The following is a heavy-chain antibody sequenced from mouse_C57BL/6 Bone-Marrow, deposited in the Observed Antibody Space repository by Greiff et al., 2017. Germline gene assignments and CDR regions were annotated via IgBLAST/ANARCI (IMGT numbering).Heavy chain of an antibody. CDR3: ARWGLGRRSFDY. V-gene: IGHV1S45*01. D-gene: IGHD4-1*01. J-gene: IGHJ2*01. CDR1: GYTFTDYN. CDR2: IDPSDSYT. Sequence: EVQLQQSGPELVKPGASVKMSCKASGYTFTDYNMHWVKQSHGKSLEWIGEIDPSDSYTNYNQKFKGKATLTVDTSSSTAYMQLSSLTSEDSAVYYCARWGLGRRSFDYWGQGTTLTVSS.